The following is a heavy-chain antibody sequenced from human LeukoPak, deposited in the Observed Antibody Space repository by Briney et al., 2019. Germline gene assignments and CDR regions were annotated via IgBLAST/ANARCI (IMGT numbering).Heavy chain of an antibody. V-gene: IGHV1-69*06. J-gene: IGHJ4*02. CDR2: IIPIFGTA. D-gene: IGHD1-26*01. Sequence: RASVKVSCKASGGTFSSYAISWVRQAPGQGLEWMGGIIPIFGTANYAQKFQGRVTITADKSTSTAYMELSSLRSEDTAVYYCARDSGSYSQATDYWGQGTLVTVSS. CDR3: ARDSGSYSQATDY. CDR1: GGTFSSYA.